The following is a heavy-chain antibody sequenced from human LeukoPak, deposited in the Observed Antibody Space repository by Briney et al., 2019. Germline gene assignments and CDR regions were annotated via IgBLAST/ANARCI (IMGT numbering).Heavy chain of an antibody. J-gene: IGHJ4*02. V-gene: IGHV3-30*18. CDR1: GFTFSNAW. D-gene: IGHD3-10*01. CDR2: ISYDGSNK. Sequence: GGSLRLSCAASGFTFSNAWMNWVRQAPGKGLEWVAVISYDGSNKYHADSVKGRFTISRDNSKNTLYLQMNSLRAEDTAVYYCAKVGSAVRGVIIGVDYWGQGTLVTVSS. CDR3: AKVGSAVRGVIIGVDY.